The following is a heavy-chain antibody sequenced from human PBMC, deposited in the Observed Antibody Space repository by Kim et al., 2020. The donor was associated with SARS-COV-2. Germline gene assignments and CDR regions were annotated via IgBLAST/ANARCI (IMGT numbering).Heavy chain of an antibody. V-gene: IGHV3-43*02. Sequence: GGSLRLSCAASGFTFDDYAMHWVRQAPGKGLEWVSLISGDGGSTYYADSVKGRFTISRDNSKNSLYLQMNSLRTEDTALYYCAKDMSSFDILTGEFDYWGQGTLVTVSS. CDR2: ISGDGGST. J-gene: IGHJ4*02. CDR1: GFTFDDYA. CDR3: AKDMSSFDILTGEFDY. D-gene: IGHD3-9*01.